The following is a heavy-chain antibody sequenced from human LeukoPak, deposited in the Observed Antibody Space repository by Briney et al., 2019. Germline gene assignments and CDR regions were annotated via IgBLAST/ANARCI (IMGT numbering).Heavy chain of an antibody. D-gene: IGHD2-2*01. V-gene: IGHV4-39*01. CDR1: GGSISSSSYY. Sequence: SETLSLTCTVSGGSISSSSYYWGWIRQPPGKGLEWIGSIYYSGSTYYNPSLKSRVTISVDTSKNQFSLKLSSVTAADTAVYYCARTYCSSTSCYPDYWGQGTLVTVSS. CDR2: IYYSGST. J-gene: IGHJ4*02. CDR3: ARTYCSSTSCYPDY.